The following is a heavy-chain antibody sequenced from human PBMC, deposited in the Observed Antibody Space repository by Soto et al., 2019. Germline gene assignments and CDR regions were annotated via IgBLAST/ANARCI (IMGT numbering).Heavy chain of an antibody. V-gene: IGHV1-2*04. CDR3: AREGYYDILTAPEESRWFDP. CDR1: GYSFTGNS. D-gene: IGHD3-9*01. J-gene: IGHJ5*02. Sequence: ASVKVSCKASGYSFTGNSMHWVRQAPGQGLEWMGWINPNNGGTNYAQRFRGWVTMTRDTSVSTAYMDLNRLKSDDTAVYYCAREGYYDILTAPEESRWFDPWGQGTLVTVSS. CDR2: INPNNGGT.